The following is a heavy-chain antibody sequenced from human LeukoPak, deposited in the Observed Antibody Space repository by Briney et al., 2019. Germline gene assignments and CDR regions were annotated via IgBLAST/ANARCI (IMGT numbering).Heavy chain of an antibody. CDR3: ARDKENYFDY. CDR2: ISYDGSNK. V-gene: IGHV3-30-3*01. Sequence: PGGSLRLSCAASGFTVSSNYMSWVRQAPGKGLEWVAVISYDGSNKYYADSVKGRFTISRDNSKNTLYLQMNSLRAEDTAVYYCARDKENYFDYWGQGTLVTVSS. J-gene: IGHJ4*02. CDR1: GFTVSSNY.